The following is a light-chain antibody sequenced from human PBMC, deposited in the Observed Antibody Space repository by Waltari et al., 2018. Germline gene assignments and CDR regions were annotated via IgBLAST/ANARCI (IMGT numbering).Light chain of an antibody. CDR3: QQRSNGLT. V-gene: IGKV3-11*01. CDR2: DAS. J-gene: IGKJ4*01. CDR1: QSVSVY. Sequence: DIVLTQSPATLSLSPGERATLSCRASQSVSVYLAWYQQKPGQAPRLLIFDASSRATGIPARFSGSGSGTDFTLTISSLEPEDFAVYYCQQRSNGLTFGGGTRVEIK.